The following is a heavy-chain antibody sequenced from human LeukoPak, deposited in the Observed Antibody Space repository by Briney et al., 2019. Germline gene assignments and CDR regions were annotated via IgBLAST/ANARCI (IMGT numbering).Heavy chain of an antibody. CDR1: GFTFSGSA. CDR3: AGNYDSWTGLNY. D-gene: IGHD3-3*01. Sequence: GGSLTLSCAASGFTFSGSAMHWVRQASGKGLECVGHIGNKVSNYATEYAASLRGRFTISRDDSKGTAYLQVNSLKTEDTAVYYCAGNYDSWTGLNYWGQGTLVTVSS. V-gene: IGHV3-73*01. J-gene: IGHJ4*02. CDR2: IGNKVSNYAT.